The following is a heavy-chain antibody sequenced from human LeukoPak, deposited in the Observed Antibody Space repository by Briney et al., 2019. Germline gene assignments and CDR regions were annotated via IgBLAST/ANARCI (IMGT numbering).Heavy chain of an antibody. Sequence: GASVKVSCMSSGYTFTNFYMHWVRQAPGQGLEWMGLINPSGSSTWFAEKFQGRIILTRDMSTTTDYMELSRLRSEDTAVYYCARDVYRESGGYGAFDIWGQGTMVTVSS. J-gene: IGHJ3*02. CDR2: INPSGSST. CDR1: GYTFTNFY. V-gene: IGHV1-46*01. D-gene: IGHD3-22*01. CDR3: ARDVYRESGGYGAFDI.